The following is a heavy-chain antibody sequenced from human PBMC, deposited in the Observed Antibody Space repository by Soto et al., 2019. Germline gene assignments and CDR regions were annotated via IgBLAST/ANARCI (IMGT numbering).Heavy chain of an antibody. J-gene: IGHJ5*02. CDR2: ISHDGDKE. D-gene: IGHD3-3*01. V-gene: IGHV3-30*18. CDR1: GFAFRSYG. CDR3: AKAGFTIFGEGFDP. Sequence: QEQLVESGGGVVQPGSSLRLSCAASGFAFRSYGMHWVRQDPGKGLEWVALISHDGDKEYYADSVKGRFTISRDNSENTLFLRMNSLTADDSAVYFCAKAGFTIFGEGFDPWGQGTRVTVSS.